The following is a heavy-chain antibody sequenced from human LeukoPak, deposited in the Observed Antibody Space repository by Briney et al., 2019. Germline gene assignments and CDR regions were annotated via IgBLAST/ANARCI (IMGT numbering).Heavy chain of an antibody. D-gene: IGHD7-27*01. V-gene: IGHV4-34*01. J-gene: IGHJ5*02. CDR3: ASGPKMLGYNWFDP. CDR1: GGSFSGYY. Sequence: SETLSLTCAVYGGSFSGYYWNWIRQPPGKGLEWIGEINHSGSTNYIPSLKSRVTISVDTSKNQFSLKLSSVTAADTAVYYCASGPKMLGYNWFDPWGQGTLVTVSS. CDR2: INHSGST.